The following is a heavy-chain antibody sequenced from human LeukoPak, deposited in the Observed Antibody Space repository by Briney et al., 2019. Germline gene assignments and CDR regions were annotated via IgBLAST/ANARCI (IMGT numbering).Heavy chain of an antibody. J-gene: IGHJ6*02. D-gene: IGHD6-13*01. CDR3: SRGISGYGMDV. Sequence: GGSLKLSCAASGFTFSGSGMHWVRQASGKGLEWIGRIRTKVNSYATAYAAPVKGRFTISRDDSKNTAYLQMDSLKTEDTAVYYCSRGISGYGMDVWGQGTTVTVSS. V-gene: IGHV3-73*01. CDR2: IRTKVNSYAT. CDR1: GFTFSGSG.